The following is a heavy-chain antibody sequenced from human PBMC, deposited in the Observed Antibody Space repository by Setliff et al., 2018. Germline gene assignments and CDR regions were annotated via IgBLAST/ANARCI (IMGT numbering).Heavy chain of an antibody. CDR2: INAGNGNT. D-gene: IGHD3-3*01. CDR3: AREFTRYYNFWSAHRYYMDV. J-gene: IGHJ6*03. CDR1: GYTFTSYA. V-gene: IGHV1-3*01. Sequence: ASVKVSCKASGYTFTSYAMHWVRQAPGQRLEWMGWINAGNGNTKYSQKFQGRVTITRDTFASTAYMELSSLRSEDTAVYYCAREFTRYYNFWSAHRYYMDVWGKGTTVTVS.